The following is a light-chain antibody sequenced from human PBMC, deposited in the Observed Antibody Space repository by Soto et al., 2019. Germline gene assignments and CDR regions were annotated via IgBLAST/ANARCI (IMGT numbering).Light chain of an antibody. V-gene: IGKV3-20*01. CDR2: DAS. Sequence: IVLTQSPGTLSLSPGERATLSCRASENVASNYLAWHQQKPGQAPRLLIFDASTRATDIPDRFSGSGSGTDFTLIISRLEPEDFAVYHCQQYAISPWTFGQGTKVEVK. J-gene: IGKJ1*01. CDR1: ENVASNY. CDR3: QQYAISPWT.